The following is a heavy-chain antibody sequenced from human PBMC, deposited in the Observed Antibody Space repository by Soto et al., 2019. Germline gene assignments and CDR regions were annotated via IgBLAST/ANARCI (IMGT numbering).Heavy chain of an antibody. CDR1: GGSFSGYY. J-gene: IGHJ4*02. CDR2: INHSGST. Sequence: SETLSLTCAVYGGSFSGYYWSWIRQPPGKGLEWIGEINHSGSTNYNPSLKSRVTISVDTSKNQFSLKLSSVTAADTAVYYCARAIVEWPRRAFDYGGKETLVTVPS. D-gene: IGHD3-3*01. V-gene: IGHV4-34*01. CDR3: ARAIVEWPRRAFDY.